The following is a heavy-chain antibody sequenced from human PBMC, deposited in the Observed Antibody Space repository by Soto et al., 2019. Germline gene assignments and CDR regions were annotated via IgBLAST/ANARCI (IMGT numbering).Heavy chain of an antibody. V-gene: IGHV1-24*01. Sequence: VASVKVSCKVSGYTLTELSMHWVRQAPGKGLGWMGGFDPEDGETIYAQKFQGRVTMTEDTSTDTAYMELSSLRSEDTAVYYCATGGLELQELDYWGQGTLVTVSS. D-gene: IGHD1-7*01. CDR1: GYTLTELS. CDR2: FDPEDGET. CDR3: ATGGLELQELDY. J-gene: IGHJ4*02.